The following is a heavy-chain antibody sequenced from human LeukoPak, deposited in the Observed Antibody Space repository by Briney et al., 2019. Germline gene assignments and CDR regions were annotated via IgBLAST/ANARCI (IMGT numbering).Heavy chain of an antibody. V-gene: IGHV1-8*01. D-gene: IGHD1-26*01. J-gene: IGHJ6*03. Sequence: ASVKVSCKASGYIFTSYDINWVRQATGQGLEWMGWMNPNSGNTGYAQKFQGRVTMTRNTSISTAYMELSSLRSEDTAVYYCARAGGSYYYYYYMDVWGKGTTVTVSS. CDR3: ARAGGSYYYYYYMDV. CDR1: GYIFTSYD. CDR2: MNPNSGNT.